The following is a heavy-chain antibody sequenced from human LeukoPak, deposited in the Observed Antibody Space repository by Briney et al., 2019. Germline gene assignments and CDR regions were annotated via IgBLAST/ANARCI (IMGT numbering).Heavy chain of an antibody. D-gene: IGHD2-8*01. J-gene: IGHJ4*02. Sequence: PGGSLRLSCAASGFTFSSYAMSWVRQAPGKGLEWVSAISGSGGSTYYADSVKGRFTISRDNSKNTLYLQMNSLRAEDTAVYYCAKDIVRMVYAMQGPYYFDYWGQGTLVTVSS. V-gene: IGHV3-23*01. CDR2: ISGSGGST. CDR3: AKDIVRMVYAMQGPYYFDY. CDR1: GFTFSSYA.